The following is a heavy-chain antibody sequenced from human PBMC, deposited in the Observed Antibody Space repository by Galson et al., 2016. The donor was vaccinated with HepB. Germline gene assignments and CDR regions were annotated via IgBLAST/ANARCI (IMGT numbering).Heavy chain of an antibody. CDR1: GDSIRSSRYYY. V-gene: IGHV4-61*02. CDR3: ARELGS. CDR2: IYSSGST. D-gene: IGHD3-16*01. Sequence: TLSLTCTVSGDSIRSSRYYYWSWIRQPVGKGLEWIGLIYSSGSTNYNPSLNRRVTISLDTPKNQFSLNLSSVTAADTAVYYCARELGSWGQGTLVTVSP. J-gene: IGHJ5*02.